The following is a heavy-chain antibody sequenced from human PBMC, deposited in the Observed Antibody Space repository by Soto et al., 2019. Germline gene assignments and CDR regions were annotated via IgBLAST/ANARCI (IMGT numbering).Heavy chain of an antibody. CDR3: AKDPAAIPRGAFDI. CDR2: IIGSCGST. Sequence: EVQLLESGGGLVKPGGSLRLSCAASGFTFSSYAMSWVRQAPGKGLEWVSAIIGSCGSTYYAESVTVRFTISRDNSKNTVYLQMDSLRAEDTAVYYCAKDPAAIPRGAFDIWGQGTLVTVSS. V-gene: IGHV3-23*01. J-gene: IGHJ3*02. CDR1: GFTFSSYA. D-gene: IGHD2-2*01.